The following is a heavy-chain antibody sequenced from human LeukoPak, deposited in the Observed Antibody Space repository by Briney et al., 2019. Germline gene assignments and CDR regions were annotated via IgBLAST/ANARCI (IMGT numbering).Heavy chain of an antibody. CDR1: GFTFDDYG. CDR2: INWNGGST. CDR3: ARPSYSGSYSGAFDI. Sequence: GGSLRLSCAASGFTFDDYGMSWVRQAPGKGLEWVSGINWNGGSTGYADSVKGRFTISRDNAKNSLYLRMNGLRAEDTALYYCARPSYSGSYSGAFDIWGQGTMVTVSS. D-gene: IGHD1-26*01. V-gene: IGHV3-20*04. J-gene: IGHJ3*02.